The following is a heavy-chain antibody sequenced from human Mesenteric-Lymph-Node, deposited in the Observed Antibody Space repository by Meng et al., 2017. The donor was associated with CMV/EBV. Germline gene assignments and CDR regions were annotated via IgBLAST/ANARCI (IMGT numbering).Heavy chain of an antibody. CDR2: ISSSSSTI. CDR3: ARGGYYGSGGLDY. Sequence: GGSLRLSCAASGFTFSSYSMNWVRQAPGKGLEWVSYISSSSSTIYYADSMKGRFTISRDNAKNSLYLQMNSLRAEDTAVYYCARGGYYGSGGLDYWGQGTLVTVSS. D-gene: IGHD3-10*01. CDR1: GFTFSSYS. J-gene: IGHJ4*02. V-gene: IGHV3-48*04.